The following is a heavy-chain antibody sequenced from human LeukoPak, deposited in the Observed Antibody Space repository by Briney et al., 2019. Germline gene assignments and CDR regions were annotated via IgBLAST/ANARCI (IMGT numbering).Heavy chain of an antibody. CDR3: ARDGLWYYYDSSGYYEDY. D-gene: IGHD3-22*01. CDR1: GYSISSGYY. V-gene: IGHV4-38-2*02. CDR2: IYHSGST. Sequence: SETLSLTCTVPGYSISSGYYWGWIRQPPGKGLEWIGSIYHSGSTYYNPSLKSRVTISVDTSKNQFSLKLSSVTAADTAVYYCARDGLWYYYDSSGYYEDYWGQGTLVTVSS. J-gene: IGHJ4*02.